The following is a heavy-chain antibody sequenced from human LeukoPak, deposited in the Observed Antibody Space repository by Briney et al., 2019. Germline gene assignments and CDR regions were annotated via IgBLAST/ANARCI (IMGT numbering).Heavy chain of an antibody. CDR1: GFTFSDYY. V-gene: IGHV3-11*04. D-gene: IGHD5-18*01. CDR2: ISSSGSTI. Sequence: GGSLRLSCAASGFTFSDYYMSWIRQAPGKGLEWVSYISSSGSTIYYADSVKGRFTISRDNAKNSLYLQMNSLRAEDTAVYYCARDRIQLWSNAFDIWGQGTMVTVSS. J-gene: IGHJ3*02. CDR3: ARDRIQLWSNAFDI.